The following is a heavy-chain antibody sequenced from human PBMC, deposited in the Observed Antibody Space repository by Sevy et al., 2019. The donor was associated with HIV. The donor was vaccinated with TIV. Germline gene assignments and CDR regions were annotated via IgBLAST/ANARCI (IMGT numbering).Heavy chain of an antibody. V-gene: IGHV1-24*01. CDR1: GKTLTQLS. D-gene: IGHD3-22*01. Sequence: ASVKVSCKVSGKTLTQLSMHWVRQAPGKGLEWMGSYDPEDDKRIYAQKFQGRVTMTEDTSTDPAYMEQRILRSEETAVYYCATTKDYYESSGSPFDYWGQGTLVTVSS. CDR2: YDPEDDKR. J-gene: IGHJ4*02. CDR3: ATTKDYYESSGSPFDY.